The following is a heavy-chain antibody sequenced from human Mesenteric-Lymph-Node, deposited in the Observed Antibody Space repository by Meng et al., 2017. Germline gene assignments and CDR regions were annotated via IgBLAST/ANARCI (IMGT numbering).Heavy chain of an antibody. CDR2: IYPGDSDT. CDR3: ARHVWGYYYYGLDV. D-gene: IGHD3-16*01. Sequence: KVSCKGSGYSFTSYWIGWVRQMPGQGLEWMGSIYPGDSDTRYSPYFQGQVTITADKSISTAYLQWSSLKAADTAVYYCARHVWGYYYYGLDVWGQGTMVTVSS. V-gene: IGHV5-51*01. J-gene: IGHJ6*02. CDR1: GYSFTSYW.